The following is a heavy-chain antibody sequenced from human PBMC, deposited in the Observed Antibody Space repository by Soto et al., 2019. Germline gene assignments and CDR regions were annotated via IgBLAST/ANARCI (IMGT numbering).Heavy chain of an antibody. CDR2: MNPNSGNT. Sequence: ASVKVSCKASGYTFTSYDINWVRQATGQGLEWMGWMNPNSGNTGYAQKFQGRVTMTRNTSISTAYMELSSLRSEDTAVYYCARFGSSDYVFWSDLNKILYYYYYYGMDVWGQGTTVTVS. V-gene: IGHV1-8*01. CDR1: GYTFTSYD. CDR3: ARFGSSDYVFWSDLNKILYYYYYYGMDV. D-gene: IGHD3-3*01. J-gene: IGHJ6*02.